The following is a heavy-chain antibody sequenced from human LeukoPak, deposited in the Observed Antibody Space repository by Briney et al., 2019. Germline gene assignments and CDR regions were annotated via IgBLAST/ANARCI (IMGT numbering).Heavy chain of an antibody. Sequence: TPGGSLRLSCAASGFTFSDYFMSWVRQAPGKGLEWLSYINGRGTYIDYAESLKGRITISRDNAQNSLYLQMNSLRVEDTAVYYCARSGREATEIDYWGQGTLVAVSS. V-gene: IGHV3-11*06. CDR3: ARSGREATEIDY. J-gene: IGHJ4*02. CDR2: INGRGTYI. D-gene: IGHD1-1*01. CDR1: GFTFSDYF.